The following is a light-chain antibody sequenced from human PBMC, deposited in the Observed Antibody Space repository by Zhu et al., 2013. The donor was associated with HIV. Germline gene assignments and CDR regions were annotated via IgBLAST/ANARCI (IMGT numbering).Light chain of an antibody. CDR3: QQYYSTPWT. J-gene: IGKJ1*01. Sequence: DVVMTQSPLSLPVTLGQPASISCRSSQSLVHSDGNTYLTWFQQRPGQSPRRLIYKVSNRDSGVPDRFSGSGSGADFTLKISRVEAEDVGVYYCQQYYSTPWTFGQGTKVEIK. CDR2: KVS. V-gene: IGKV2-30*02. CDR1: QSLVHSDGNTY.